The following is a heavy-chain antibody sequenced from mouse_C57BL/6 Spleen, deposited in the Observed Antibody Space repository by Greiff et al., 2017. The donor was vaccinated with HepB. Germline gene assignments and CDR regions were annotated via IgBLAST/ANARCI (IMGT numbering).Heavy chain of an antibody. D-gene: IGHD1-1*01. J-gene: IGHJ1*03. CDR1: GYTFTSYW. CDR2: IYPGSGST. CDR3: ARYGSSYDWYFDV. V-gene: IGHV1-55*01. Sequence: QVQLQQPGAELVKPGASVKMSCKASGYTFTSYWITWVKQRPGQGLEWIGDIYPGSGSTNYNEKFKSKATQTVDTSSSTAYMQLSSLTSEDSAVYYCARYGSSYDWYFDVWGTGTTVTVSS.